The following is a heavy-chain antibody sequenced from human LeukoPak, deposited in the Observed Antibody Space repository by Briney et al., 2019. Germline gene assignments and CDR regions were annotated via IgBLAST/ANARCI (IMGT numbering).Heavy chain of an antibody. CDR1: GYTFTSYD. J-gene: IGHJ5*02. V-gene: IGHV1-8*01. CDR2: MNTNSGNT. D-gene: IGHD2-2*01. CDR3: ARGGDIAVVPAAMVGP. Sequence: ASVKVSCKASGYTFTSYDINWVRQATGQGLEWMGWMNTNSGNTGHAQKFQGRLTMTRDTSTNTAYMELGSLRPEDTAVYYCARGGDIAVVPAAMVGPWGQGTLVTVSS.